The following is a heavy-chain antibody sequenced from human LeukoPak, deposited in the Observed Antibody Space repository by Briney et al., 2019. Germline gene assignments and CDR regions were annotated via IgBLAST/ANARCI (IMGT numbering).Heavy chain of an antibody. V-gene: IGHV4-34*01. D-gene: IGHD3-10*01. CDR3: ARGTPSPKYYYGSGSYYQRIYYFDY. Sequence: TSETLSLTCAVYGGSFSGYYWGWIRQPPGKGLEWIGEINHSGSTNYNPSLKSRVTISVDTSKNQFSLKLSSVTAADTAVYYCARGTPSPKYYYGSGSYYQRIYYFDYWGQGTLVTVSS. CDR1: GGSFSGYY. J-gene: IGHJ4*02. CDR2: INHSGST.